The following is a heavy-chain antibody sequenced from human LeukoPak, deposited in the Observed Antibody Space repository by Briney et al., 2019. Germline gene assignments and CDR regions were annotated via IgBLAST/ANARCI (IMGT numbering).Heavy chain of an antibody. D-gene: IGHD3-3*01. J-gene: IGHJ4*02. CDR1: GGSISSSSYY. V-gene: IGHV3-7*01. CDR2: IKHDGSEK. CDR3: ATDRGWRTSGFYPYYFEY. Sequence: PSETLSLTCTVSGGSISSSSYYWGWIRQPPGKGLEWVASIKHDGSEKYYVDSVRGRFTISRDNTMNSLYLQMSSLRAEDTAVYYCATDRGWRTSGFYPYYFEYWGQGTLVNYSS.